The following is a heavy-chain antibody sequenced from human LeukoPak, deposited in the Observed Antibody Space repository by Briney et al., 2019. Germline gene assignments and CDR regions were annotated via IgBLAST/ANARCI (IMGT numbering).Heavy chain of an antibody. CDR2: IYYSGST. CDR3: AKYYYGSGYNWFDP. V-gene: IGHV4-59*01. J-gene: IGHJ5*02. D-gene: IGHD3-10*01. CDR1: GGSINNYY. Sequence: HSETLSLTCTVSGGSINNYYWSWIRQPPGEGLGWIGYIYYSGSTNYNSSLKSRVTISVDTSKNQFSLKLSSVTTADTAVYYCAKYYYGSGYNWFDPWGQGTLVTVSS.